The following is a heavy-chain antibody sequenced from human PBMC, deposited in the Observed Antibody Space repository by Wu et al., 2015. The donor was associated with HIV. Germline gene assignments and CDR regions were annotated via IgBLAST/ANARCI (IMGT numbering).Heavy chain of an antibody. Sequence: QVQLVQSGAEVKKPGASVKVSCKAYGYTFTGYYIHWVRQAPGQGLEWMGRINPNGGGTNCAQKFQGRVTMTRDTSFSTAYMELSRLTSDDTAVYYCVTAAALDYWGQGTLVTVSS. V-gene: IGHV1-2*06. CDR1: GYTFTGYY. CDR3: VTAAALDY. J-gene: IGHJ4*02. CDR2: INPNGGGT.